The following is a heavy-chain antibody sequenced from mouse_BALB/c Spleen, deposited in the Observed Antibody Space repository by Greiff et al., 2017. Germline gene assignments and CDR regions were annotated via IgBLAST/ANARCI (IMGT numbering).Heavy chain of an antibody. J-gene: IGHJ3*01. CDR3: ARRGNYAWFAD. V-gene: IGHV1-80*01. CDR2: IYPGDGDT. Sequence: QVQLQQSGAELVRPGSSVKISCKASGYAFSSYWMNWVKQRPGQGLEWIGQIYPGDGDTNYNGKFKGKATLTADKSSSTAYMQLSSLTSEDSAVYFCARRGNYAWFADWGQGTLVTVSA. CDR1: GYAFSSYW. D-gene: IGHD2-1*01.